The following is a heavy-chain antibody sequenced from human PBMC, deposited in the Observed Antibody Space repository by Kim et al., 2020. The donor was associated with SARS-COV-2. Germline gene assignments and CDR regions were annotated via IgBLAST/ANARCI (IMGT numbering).Heavy chain of an antibody. V-gene: IGHV4-59*08. CDR1: GGSISSYY. J-gene: IGHJ2*01. Sequence: SETLSLTCTVSGGSISSYYWSWIRQPPGKGLEWIGYIYYSGSTNYNPSLKSRVTISVDTSKNQFSLKLSSVTAADTAVYYCARAICGGDCYSRYFDLWGRGTLVTVSS. CDR3: ARAICGGDCYSRYFDL. CDR2: IYYSGST. D-gene: IGHD2-21*01.